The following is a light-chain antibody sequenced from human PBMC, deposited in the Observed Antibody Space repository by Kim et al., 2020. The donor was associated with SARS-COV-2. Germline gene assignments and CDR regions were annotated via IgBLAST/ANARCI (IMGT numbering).Light chain of an antibody. J-gene: IGKJ1*01. Sequence: EIVMTQSPATLSVSPGERATLSCRASQSVSSNLAWYQQKPGQAPRLLIYDAPTRATGIPARFSGSGSGAEFTLTISSLQSEDFALYYCQQCNNWPPTFGQGTKVDIK. V-gene: IGKV3-15*01. CDR2: DAP. CDR1: QSVSSN. CDR3: QQCNNWPPT.